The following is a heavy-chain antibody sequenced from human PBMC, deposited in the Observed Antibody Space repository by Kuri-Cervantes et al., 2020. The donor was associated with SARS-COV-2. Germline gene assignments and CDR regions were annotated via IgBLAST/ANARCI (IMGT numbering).Heavy chain of an antibody. CDR3: ARAGYYFDY. Sequence: ESLKISCTVSGGSVSSGSYYWIWVRQTPGKVLEWIGFIYYSGSTNYNPSLKSRVTISVDTYKNQFSLKLSSVPAADTAVYYCARAGYYFDYWGQGTLVTVSS. CDR1: GGSVSSGSYY. J-gene: IGHJ4*02. V-gene: IGHV4-61*01. CDR2: IYYSGST.